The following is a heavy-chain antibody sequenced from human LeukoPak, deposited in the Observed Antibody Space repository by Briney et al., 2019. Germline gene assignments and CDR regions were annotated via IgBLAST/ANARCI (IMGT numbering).Heavy chain of an antibody. Sequence: ASVKVSCKASGYTFTSYDINWVRQATGQGLEWMGWISAYNGNTNYAQKLQGRVTMTTDTSTSTAYMELRSLRSDDTAVYYCARSTIFGVSGYWGQGTLVTVSS. CDR1: GYTFTSYD. D-gene: IGHD3-3*01. J-gene: IGHJ4*02. CDR2: ISAYNGNT. V-gene: IGHV1-18*01. CDR3: ARSTIFGVSGY.